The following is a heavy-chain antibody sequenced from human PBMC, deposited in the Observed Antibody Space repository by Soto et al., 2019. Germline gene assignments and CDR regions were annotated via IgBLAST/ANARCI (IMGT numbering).Heavy chain of an antibody. J-gene: IGHJ4*02. V-gene: IGHV4-34*01. CDR2: INHSGST. CDR3: ARGPSPRGDDSSGYLDY. D-gene: IGHD3-22*01. CDR1: GGSFSGYY. Sequence: PSETLSLTCAVYGGSFSGYYWSWIRQPPGKGLEWIGEINHSGSTNYNPSLKGRVTISVDTSKNQFSLKLSSVTAADTAVYYCARGPSPRGDDSSGYLDYWGQGTLVTVSS.